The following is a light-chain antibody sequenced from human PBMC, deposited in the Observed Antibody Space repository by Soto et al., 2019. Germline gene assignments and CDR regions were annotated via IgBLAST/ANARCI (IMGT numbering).Light chain of an antibody. V-gene: IGLV2-14*03. Sequence: QSALTQPASVSGSPGQSITISCTGTSSDVGGYNYVSWYQQYPGKAPKLMIYDVSNRPSGVSNRFSGSKSGNTASLTISGLQAEDEADYYCSSYTSSTSVVFGGGTKLPS. CDR2: DVS. J-gene: IGLJ2*01. CDR1: SSDVGGYNY. CDR3: SSYTSSTSVV.